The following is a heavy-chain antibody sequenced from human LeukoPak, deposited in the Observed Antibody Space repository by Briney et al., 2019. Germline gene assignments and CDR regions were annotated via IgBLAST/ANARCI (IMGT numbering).Heavy chain of an antibody. V-gene: IGHV3-23*01. CDR3: AKDSSGWYSIYYYYMDV. CDR1: GFTFSSYA. J-gene: IGHJ6*03. CDR2: ISGSGGST. Sequence: GGSLRLSCAASGFTFSSYAMSWVRQAPGKGLEWVSAISGSGGSTYDADSVKGRFTISRDNSKNTLYLQMNSLRAEDTAVYYCAKDSSGWYSIYYYYMDVWGKGTTVTVSS. D-gene: IGHD6-19*01.